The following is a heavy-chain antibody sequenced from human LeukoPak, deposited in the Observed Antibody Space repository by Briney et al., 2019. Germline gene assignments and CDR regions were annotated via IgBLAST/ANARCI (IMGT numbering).Heavy chain of an antibody. CDR3: ARGYCSSTSCSADYGMDV. Sequence: ASVKVSCKASGGTFSSYAISCGRQAPGQGLEWMGGIIPIFGTANYAQKFQGRVTITADESTSTAYMELSSLRSEDTAVYYCARGYCSSTSCSADYGMDVWGKGTTVTVSS. CDR1: GGTFSSYA. D-gene: IGHD2-2*01. V-gene: IGHV1-69*13. J-gene: IGHJ6*04. CDR2: IIPIFGTA.